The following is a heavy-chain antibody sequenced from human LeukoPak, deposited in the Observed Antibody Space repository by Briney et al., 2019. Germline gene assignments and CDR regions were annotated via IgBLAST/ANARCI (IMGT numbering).Heavy chain of an antibody. CDR2: INHSGST. V-gene: IGHV4-34*01. CDR1: GGSFSGYY. CDR3: ARGFSPGLRFDP. D-gene: IGHD5-12*01. J-gene: IGHJ5*02. Sequence: PSETLSLTCAVYGGSFSGYYWSWIRQPSGKGLEWIGEINHSGSTNYNPSLKSRVTISVDTSKNQFSLKVSSVTAADTAVYYCARGFSPGLRFDPWGQGTLVSVSS.